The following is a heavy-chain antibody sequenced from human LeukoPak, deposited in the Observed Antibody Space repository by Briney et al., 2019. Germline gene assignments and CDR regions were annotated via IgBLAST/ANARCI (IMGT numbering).Heavy chain of an antibody. CDR3: ARRPPSRYTTPNYFDN. Sequence: ESGPTLVNPTQTLTLTFTFSGVSLRSSGVAVDWIRQPPGKALEWLAVIYWDDDRHYSPSVKSRLTITEDTSKNQVVLTMTHMDPVDTGTYYCARRPPSRYTTPNYFDNWGQGHLVTVSS. CDR2: IYWDDDR. V-gene: IGHV2-5*02. J-gene: IGHJ4*02. D-gene: IGHD1-14*01. CDR1: GVSLRSSGVA.